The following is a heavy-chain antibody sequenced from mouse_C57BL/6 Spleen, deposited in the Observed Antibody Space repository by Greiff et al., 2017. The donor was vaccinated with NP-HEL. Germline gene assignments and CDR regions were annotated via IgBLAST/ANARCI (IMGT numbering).Heavy chain of an antibody. CDR1: GYTFTSYW. Sequence: VQLQQPGAELVRPGSSVKLSCKASGYTFTSYWMDWVKQRPGQGLEWIGNIYPSDSETHYNQKFKDKATLTVDKSSSTAYMQLSSLTSEDSAVYYCARDYYGPYYAMDYWGQGTSVTVSS. V-gene: IGHV1-61*01. CDR2: IYPSDSET. CDR3: ARDYYGPYYAMDY. J-gene: IGHJ4*01. D-gene: IGHD1-1*01.